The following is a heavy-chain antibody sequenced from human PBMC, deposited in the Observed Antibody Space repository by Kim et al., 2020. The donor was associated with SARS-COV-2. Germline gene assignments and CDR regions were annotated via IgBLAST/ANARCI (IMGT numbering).Heavy chain of an antibody. CDR1: GGSFSGYY. Sequence: SETLSLTCAVYGGSFSGYYWSWIRQPPGKGLEWIGEINHSGSTNYNPSLKSRVTISVDTSKNQFSLKLSSVTAADTAVYYCARCGYYGRWFDPWGQGTLVTVSS. CDR2: INHSGST. V-gene: IGHV4-34*01. D-gene: IGHD3-22*01. CDR3: ARCGYYGRWFDP. J-gene: IGHJ5*02.